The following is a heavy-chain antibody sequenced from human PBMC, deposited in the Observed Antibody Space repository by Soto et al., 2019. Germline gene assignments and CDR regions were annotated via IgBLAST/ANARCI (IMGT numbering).Heavy chain of an antibody. Sequence: QVQLQESGPGLVKPSETLSLTCSVSGDSISSHYWSWIRQPPGKGLEWIDYVYHDGKTDSNPSLKSRVTISMDTSKSQISLSLTSVTATDSAMYYCTRPRGTTPAVWYFDLWGRGTLVTVSS. V-gene: IGHV4-59*08. CDR1: GDSISSHY. J-gene: IGHJ2*01. D-gene: IGHD1-26*01. CDR2: VYHDGKT. CDR3: TRPRGTTPAVWYFDL.